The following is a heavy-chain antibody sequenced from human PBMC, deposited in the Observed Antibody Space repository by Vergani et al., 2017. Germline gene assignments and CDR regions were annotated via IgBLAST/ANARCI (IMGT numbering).Heavy chain of an antibody. V-gene: IGHV3-21*01. CDR2: ISSSSSYI. CDR3: AMASGYDSHYFDY. J-gene: IGHJ4*02. D-gene: IGHD5-12*01. CDR1: GFTFSSYS. Sequence: EVQLVESGGGLVKPGGSLRLSCAASGFTFSSYSMNWVRQAPGKGLEWVSSISSSSSYINYADSVKGRCTIYRDNAKNSRYLQMNSLSAEDTAVYYCAMASGYDSHYFDYWGQGTLVTVSS.